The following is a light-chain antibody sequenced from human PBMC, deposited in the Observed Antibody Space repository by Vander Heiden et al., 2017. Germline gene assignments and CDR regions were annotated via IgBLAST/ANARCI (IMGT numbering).Light chain of an antibody. CDR3: SSYAGSSTYVV. Sequence: QSALTQPSSASGSPGQSFTLSSPGTSSDVGSYNLVAWYQQHPGQAPKLIIYGVTQRPSGLSNRFSGSKSGNTAFLTISGLQPEDEADYYCSSYAGSSTYVVFGGGTRLTVL. CDR2: GVT. V-gene: IGLV2-23*02. CDR1: SSDVGSYNL. J-gene: IGLJ2*01.